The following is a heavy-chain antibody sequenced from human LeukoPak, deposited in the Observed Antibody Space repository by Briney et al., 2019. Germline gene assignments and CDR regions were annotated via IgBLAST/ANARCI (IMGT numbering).Heavy chain of an antibody. Sequence: SVKVSCKASGGTFSSYAISWVRQAPGQGLEWMGRIILILGTANYAQKFQGRVTITADKSTSTAYMELSSLRSEDTAVYYCASDGIGGYSYGYYYYYYMEVWGKGTTVTVSS. V-gene: IGHV1-69*04. CDR2: IILILGTA. CDR1: GGTFSSYA. CDR3: ASDGIGGYSYGYYYYYYMEV. J-gene: IGHJ6*03. D-gene: IGHD5-18*01.